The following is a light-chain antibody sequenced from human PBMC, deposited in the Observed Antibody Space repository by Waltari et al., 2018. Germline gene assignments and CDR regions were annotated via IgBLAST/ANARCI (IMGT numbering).Light chain of an antibody. Sequence: DIQMTQSPSSLSASVGDRVTITCRASQDISNSLAWYQQTPGKAPKLLLYAASRLESGVPARFSGTGSGTDYTLTSSSLQPDDVATYYCQQYYRTPPETFGQGTKVEIK. CDR3: QQYYRTPPET. J-gene: IGKJ1*01. CDR2: AAS. V-gene: IGKV1-NL1*01. CDR1: QDISNS.